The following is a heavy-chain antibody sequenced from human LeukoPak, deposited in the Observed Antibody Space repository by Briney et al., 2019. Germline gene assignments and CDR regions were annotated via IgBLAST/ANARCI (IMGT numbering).Heavy chain of an antibody. CDR3: AKVRTDYYDSSGHAEDFQH. J-gene: IGHJ1*01. CDR1: GFTFSSYS. D-gene: IGHD3-22*01. CDR2: ISGSGGST. Sequence: PRGSLRLSCAASGFTFSSYSMSSVRQAPGKGLEWVSAISGSGGSTYYADSVKGGFTISRDNFRKTLYLQMSSLRAEDTAVYYCAKVRTDYYDSSGHAEDFQHWGQGTLVTVSS. V-gene: IGHV3-23*01.